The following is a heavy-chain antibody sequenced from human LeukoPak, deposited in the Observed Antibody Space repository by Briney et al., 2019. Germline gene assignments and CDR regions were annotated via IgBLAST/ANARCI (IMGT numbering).Heavy chain of an antibody. CDR1: GYTFTSYD. V-gene: IGHV1-8*01. Sequence: ASVKVSCKASGYTFTSYDINWVRQATGQGLEWMGWMNPNSGNTGYSQKFQGRVTITRDTSASTAYMELSSLRSEDTAVYYCARERDPYGDWFDPWGQGTLVTVSS. J-gene: IGHJ5*02. CDR3: ARERDPYGDWFDP. D-gene: IGHD4-17*01. CDR2: MNPNSGNT.